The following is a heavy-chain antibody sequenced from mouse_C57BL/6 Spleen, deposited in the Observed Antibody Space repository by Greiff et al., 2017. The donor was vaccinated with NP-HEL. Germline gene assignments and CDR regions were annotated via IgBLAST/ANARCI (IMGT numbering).Heavy chain of an antibody. CDR2: ISSGGSYT. CDR1: GFTFSSYG. Sequence: EVQLVESGGDLVKPGGSLKLSCAASGFTFSSYGMSWVRQTPDKRLAWVATISSGGSYTYYPDSVKGRFTISRDNAKNTLYLQMSSLKAEDTAMYYCASITTVGYYFDYWGQGTTRTVSS. D-gene: IGHD1-1*01. V-gene: IGHV5-6*01. CDR3: ASITTVGYYFDY. J-gene: IGHJ2*01.